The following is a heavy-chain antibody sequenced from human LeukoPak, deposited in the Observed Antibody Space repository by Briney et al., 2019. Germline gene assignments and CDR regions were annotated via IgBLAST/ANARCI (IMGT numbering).Heavy chain of an antibody. D-gene: IGHD3-9*01. Sequence: GGSLRLSCAASGFNFGSYAMHWVRQAPGKGLEWVAFISFDGSDKYYAESVKGRFTISRDNSKNTLYLQMNSLRAEDTAVYYCATHYREGVNGWEYFQHWGQGTLVTVSS. J-gene: IGHJ1*01. CDR1: GFNFGSYA. CDR3: ATHYREGVNGWEYFQH. CDR2: ISFDGSDK. V-gene: IGHV3-30*03.